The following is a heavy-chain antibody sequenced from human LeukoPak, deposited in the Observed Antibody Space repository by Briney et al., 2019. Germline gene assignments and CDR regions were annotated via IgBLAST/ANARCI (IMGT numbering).Heavy chain of an antibody. CDR2: MNPNSGNT. Sequence: ASVKVSCKASGYTFTSYDINWVRQATGQGLEWMGWMNPNSGNTGYAQKFQGRVTMTRNTSISTAYMELSSLRSEDTAVYYCARARGYLAGTGYYYYGMDVWGQGTTVTVSS. CDR3: ARARGYLAGTGYYYYGMDV. V-gene: IGHV1-8*01. D-gene: IGHD6-19*01. J-gene: IGHJ6*02. CDR1: GYTFTSYD.